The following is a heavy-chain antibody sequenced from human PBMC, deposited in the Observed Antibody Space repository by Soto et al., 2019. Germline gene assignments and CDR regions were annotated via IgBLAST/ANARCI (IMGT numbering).Heavy chain of an antibody. CDR2: IIPIFGTA. J-gene: IGHJ2*01. CDR1: GGTFSSYA. V-gene: IGHV1-69*12. Sequence: QVQLVQSGAEVKKPGSSVKVSCKASGGTFSSYAISWVRQAPGQGLEWMGGIIPIFGTANYAQKFQGRVTMTADESTSTAYMELSSLRSEDTAVYYCARGFSDPFGLDWYFDLWGRGTLVTVSS. CDR3: ARGFSDPFGLDWYFDL. D-gene: IGHD3-16*01.